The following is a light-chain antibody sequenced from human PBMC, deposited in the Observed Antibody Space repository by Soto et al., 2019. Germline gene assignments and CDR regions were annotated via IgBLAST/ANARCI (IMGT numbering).Light chain of an antibody. J-gene: IGKJ4*01. V-gene: IGKV3-20*01. CDR2: GAF. CDR1: QSVRSNY. Sequence: EIALTKSPGTLSLSSGERATLSCRASQSVRSNYLAWYQQKPGQAPRLLIYGAFSRATGIPDRFGGSGSGTDFTLTISRLEPEDFAVYYCQQYASSPLTFGGGTKVEIK. CDR3: QQYASSPLT.